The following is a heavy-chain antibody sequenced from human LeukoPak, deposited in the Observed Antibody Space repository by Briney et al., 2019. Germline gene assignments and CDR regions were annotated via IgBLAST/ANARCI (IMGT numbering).Heavy chain of an antibody. CDR1: GFTFSSYS. D-gene: IGHD5-12*01. CDR2: ISSDSSTT. Sequence: GGSLRLSCAASGFTFSSYSMNWVRQAPGKGLEWISYISSDSSTTYYADSVKGRSTISRDDAKNLLYLQMTSLRDEDTAVYYCARVATIFDCWGQGTLVTVSS. V-gene: IGHV3-48*02. J-gene: IGHJ4*02. CDR3: ARVATIFDC.